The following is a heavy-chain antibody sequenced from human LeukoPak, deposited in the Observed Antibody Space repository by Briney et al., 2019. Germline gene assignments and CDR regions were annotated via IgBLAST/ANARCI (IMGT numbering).Heavy chain of an antibody. CDR2: IYHSGST. D-gene: IGHD3-22*01. J-gene: IGHJ4*02. CDR3: ARESGAMGVVITTYVDY. CDR1: GGSISSGGYY. Sequence: SETLSLTCTVSGGSISSGGYYWSWIRQPPGKGLEWIGYIYHSGSTYYNPSLKSRVTISVDRSKNQFSLKLSSVTAADTAVYYCARESGAMGVVITTYVDYWGQGTLVTVSS. V-gene: IGHV4-30-2*01.